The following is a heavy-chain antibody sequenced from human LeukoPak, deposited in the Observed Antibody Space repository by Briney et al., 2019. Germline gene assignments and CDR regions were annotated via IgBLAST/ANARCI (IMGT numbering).Heavy chain of an antibody. D-gene: IGHD6-25*01. CDR1: GGSFNGYY. V-gene: IGHV4-34*01. Sequence: SETLSLTFAVYGGSFNGYYWSWIRQPPGKGLEWIGEINHSGSTNYSPSLKSRVTLSVDTSKNQFSLKVNSVTAADTAEYYCACSAQYFYYYYMDVWGKGTTVTVSS. CDR3: ACSAQYFYYYYMDV. CDR2: INHSGST. J-gene: IGHJ6*03.